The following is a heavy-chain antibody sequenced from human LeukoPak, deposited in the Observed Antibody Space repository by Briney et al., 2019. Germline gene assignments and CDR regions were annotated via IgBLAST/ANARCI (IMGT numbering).Heavy chain of an antibody. V-gene: IGHV4-59*08. J-gene: IGHJ4*02. CDR2: IYYSGST. CDR3: ARQGYSAYEILDY. D-gene: IGHD5-12*01. Sequence: PSETLSLPCTVSGGSISSYYWRWLRQPPGKGLEWIGYIYYSGSTNYSPSLKSRVTISVDTSKNQFSLKLSSVTAADTAVYYCARQGYSAYEILDYWGQGTLVTVSS. CDR1: GGSISSYY.